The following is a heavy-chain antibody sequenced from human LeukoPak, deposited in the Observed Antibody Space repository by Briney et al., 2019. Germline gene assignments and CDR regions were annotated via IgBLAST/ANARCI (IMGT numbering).Heavy chain of an antibody. V-gene: IGHV1-2*02. CDR3: ASGGIVGATYPFDY. D-gene: IGHD1-26*01. Sequence: ASVTVSFKASGYTFTVYYMHWVRQAPGQGLEWMGWINPNSGGTNYAQKFQGRVTMTRDTSISTAYMELSRLRSDDTAVYYCASGGIVGATYPFDYWGQGTLVTVSS. CDR1: GYTFTVYY. CDR2: INPNSGGT. J-gene: IGHJ4*02.